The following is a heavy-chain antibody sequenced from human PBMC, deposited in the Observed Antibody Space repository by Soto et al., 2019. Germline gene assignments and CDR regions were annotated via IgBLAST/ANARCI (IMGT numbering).Heavy chain of an antibody. CDR2: IKSKTDGGTT. J-gene: IGHJ6*02. CDR1: GFTFSNAW. CDR3: TTFELLYYYGMDV. Sequence: GGSLRLSCAASGFTFSNAWMSWVRQAPGKGLEWVGRIKSKTDGGTTDYAAPVKGRFTTSRDDSKNTLYLQMNSLKTEDTAVYYCTTFELLYYYGMDVWGQGTTVTVSS. D-gene: IGHD1-7*01. V-gene: IGHV3-15*01.